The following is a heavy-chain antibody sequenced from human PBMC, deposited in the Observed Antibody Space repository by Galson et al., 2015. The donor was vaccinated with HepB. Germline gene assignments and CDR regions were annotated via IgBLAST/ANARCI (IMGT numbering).Heavy chain of an antibody. CDR2: IQSKTDGETT. CDR1: GFTFSNAW. Sequence: SLRLSCAASGFTFSNAWMSWVRQAPGKGLEWAGRIQSKTDGETTAYAAPVKGRFTISRDDSKNTLYLQMNSLKTEDTAVYYCATSLRWDSSSSGFFSWGQGTLVTVSS. CDR3: ATSLRWDSSSSGFFS. D-gene: IGHD6-13*01. J-gene: IGHJ4*02. V-gene: IGHV3-15*01.